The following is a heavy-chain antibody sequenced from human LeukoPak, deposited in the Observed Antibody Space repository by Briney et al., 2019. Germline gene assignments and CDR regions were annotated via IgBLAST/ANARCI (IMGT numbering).Heavy chain of an antibody. D-gene: IGHD3-10*01. J-gene: IGHJ4*02. CDR2: ISWNSGSI. CDR1: GFTFDDYA. Sequence: GGSLRLSCAASGFTFDDYAMHWVRQAPGKGLEWVSGISWNSGSIGYADSVKGRFTISRDNAKNSLYLQMNSLRAEDTALYYCAKDMQPSGSPACDYWGQGTLVTVSS. CDR3: AKDMQPSGSPACDY. V-gene: IGHV3-9*01.